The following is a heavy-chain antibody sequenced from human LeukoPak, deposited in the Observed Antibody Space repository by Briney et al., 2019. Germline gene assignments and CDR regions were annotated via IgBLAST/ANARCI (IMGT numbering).Heavy chain of an antibody. J-gene: IGHJ4*02. V-gene: IGHV3-11*04. D-gene: IGHD3-22*01. CDR1: GFAFSDYY. CDR3: ARDSDHHYYDSSGYYTDY. Sequence: GESLKISCAASGFAFSDYYMSWIRQAPGKGLEWVSYISSSGSTIYYADSVKGRFTISRDNAKNSLYLQMNSLRAEDTAVYYCARDSDHHYYDSSGYYTDYWGQGTLVTVSS. CDR2: ISSSGSTI.